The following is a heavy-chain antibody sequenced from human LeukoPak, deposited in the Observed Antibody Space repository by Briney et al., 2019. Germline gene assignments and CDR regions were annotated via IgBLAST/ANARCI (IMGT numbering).Heavy chain of an antibody. CDR1: GFTFSSYA. CDR2: ISGSGGST. V-gene: IGHV3-23*01. Sequence: GGSLRLSCAASGFTFSSYAMSWVRQAPGKGLEWVSAISGSGGSTYYADSVKGRFTISRDNSKNTLYLQMNSLRAEDTAVYYCTTELTGDLNAFDIWGQGTMVTVSS. CDR3: TTELTGDLNAFDI. D-gene: IGHD7-27*01. J-gene: IGHJ3*02.